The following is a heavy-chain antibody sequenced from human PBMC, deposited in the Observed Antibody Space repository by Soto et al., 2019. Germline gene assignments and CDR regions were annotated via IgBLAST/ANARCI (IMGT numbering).Heavy chain of an antibody. Sequence: VQLVQSGAELKKPGSSMKVSCKASGGAFSNHSISWVRQAPGQGLEWMGGFIPIFGSASYAQKFRDRVTVIADASATTSYMELRRLRSEDTAIYYCARGSWNYDHTIFYFSHMDVWGPGTTVTVSS. D-gene: IGHD6-13*01. CDR1: GGAFSNHS. V-gene: IGHV1-69*12. CDR3: ARGSWNYDHTIFYFSHMDV. CDR2: FIPIFGSA. J-gene: IGHJ6*02.